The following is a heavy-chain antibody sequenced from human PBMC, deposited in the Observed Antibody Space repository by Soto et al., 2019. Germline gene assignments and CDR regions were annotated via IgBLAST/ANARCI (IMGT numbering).Heavy chain of an antibody. V-gene: IGHV4-30-4*08. Sequence: SETLSLTCTVSGGSITTGGSYWSWIRQHPGKGLEWIGNIYHSGNTYYNPSLKSRLTISVDTSKNQFSLKLSSVTAADTAVYYCARVGGYYYDSSGAFDIWGQGTMVTVSS. CDR3: ARVGGYYYDSSGAFDI. J-gene: IGHJ3*02. CDR1: GGSITTGGSY. D-gene: IGHD3-22*01. CDR2: IYHSGNT.